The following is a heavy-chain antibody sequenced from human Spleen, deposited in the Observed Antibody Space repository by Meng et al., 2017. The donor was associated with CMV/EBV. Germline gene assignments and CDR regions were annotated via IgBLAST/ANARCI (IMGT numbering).Heavy chain of an antibody. CDR3: TTGWGLELVVDAFDI. J-gene: IGHJ3*02. D-gene: IGHD1-7*01. V-gene: IGHV3-15*01. Sequence: GESLKISCAASGVCFCSHVMSRVRQAPGKGLEWVGRIKSKPDGGTTDYAAPVKGRFTISRDDSKNTLYLQMTSLKTEDTAVYYCTTGWGLELVVDAFDIWGQGTMVTVSS. CDR1: GVCFCSHV. CDR2: IKSKPDGGTT.